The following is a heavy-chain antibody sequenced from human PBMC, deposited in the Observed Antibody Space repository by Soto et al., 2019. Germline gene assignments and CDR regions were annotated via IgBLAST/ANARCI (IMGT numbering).Heavy chain of an antibody. CDR1: GGSISSYY. J-gene: IGHJ6*02. Sequence: PSETLSLTCTVSGGSISSYYWSWIRQPPGKGLEWIGYIYYSGSTNYNPSLKSRVTISVDTSKNQFSLKLSSVSAADTGVYICAKNLLWFGELRGLHVWGPGTTVTVSS. CDR2: IYYSGST. V-gene: IGHV4-59*12. CDR3: AKNLLWFGELRGLHV. D-gene: IGHD3-10*01.